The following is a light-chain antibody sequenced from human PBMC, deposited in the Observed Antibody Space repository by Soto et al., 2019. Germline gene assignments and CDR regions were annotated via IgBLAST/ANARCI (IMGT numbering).Light chain of an antibody. CDR3: SSYTTSTTVV. V-gene: IGLV2-14*01. CDR1: SSDVGGSRF. CDR2: EVT. Sequence: QSVLTQPASVSGSPGQSITISCTGTSSDVGGSRFVSWYQQHPGKAPQPMIHEVTNRPSGVSNRFSGSKSGNTASLTISGLQAEDEADYYCSSYTTSTTVVFGGGTKLTVL. J-gene: IGLJ2*01.